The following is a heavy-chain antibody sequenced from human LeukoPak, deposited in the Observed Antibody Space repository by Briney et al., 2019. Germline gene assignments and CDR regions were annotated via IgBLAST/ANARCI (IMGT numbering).Heavy chain of an antibody. V-gene: IGHV4-4*07. CDR2: IHTSGGS. J-gene: IGHJ4*02. Sequence: SETLSLTCSVSGVSSSNYYCSWIRQPAGQGLEWLGRIHTSGGSNYNPSLKGRVAMSVDTSKNQCSLRLTSVTAADTAVYFCASYKLLGDPEANWGQGTLVTVSS. CDR3: ASYKLLGDPEAN. CDR1: GVSSSNYY. D-gene: IGHD3-10*01.